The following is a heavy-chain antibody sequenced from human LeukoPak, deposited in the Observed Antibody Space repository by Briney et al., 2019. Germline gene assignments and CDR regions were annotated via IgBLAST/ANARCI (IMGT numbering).Heavy chain of an antibody. J-gene: IGHJ4*02. CDR3: ATGGRSGVALEQ. V-gene: IGHV3-53*01. CDR2: IYSGGST. CDR1: GFIASSNY. Sequence: GGSLRLSCVVSGFIASSNYMTWVRQAPGKGLEWISLIYSGGSTYYADSVMGRFTISRDNSKTTLFLQMNSLKAEDTAVYYCATGGRSGVALEQWGQGTLVSLSS. D-gene: IGHD1/OR15-1a*01.